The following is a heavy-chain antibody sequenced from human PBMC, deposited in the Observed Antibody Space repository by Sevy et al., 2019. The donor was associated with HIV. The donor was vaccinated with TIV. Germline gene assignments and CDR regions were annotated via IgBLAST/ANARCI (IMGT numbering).Heavy chain of an antibody. V-gene: IGHV3-53*01. CDR1: GFSVSDTY. J-gene: IGHJ3*02. D-gene: IGHD3-22*01. CDR2: IYSGDKT. CDR3: ARLNVYYYDDDGYYTTGNAFDI. Sequence: GGSLRLSCEGSGFSVSDTYMSWVRQAPGKGLEWVSVIYSGDKTYHADSVKGRFTISRDSSKNTIYLQLNSLRTEETAVYYCARLNVYYYDDDGYYTTGNAFDIWGQGTMVTVSS.